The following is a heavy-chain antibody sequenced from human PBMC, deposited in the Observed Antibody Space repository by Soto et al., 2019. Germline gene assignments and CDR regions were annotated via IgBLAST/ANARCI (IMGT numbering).Heavy chain of an antibody. CDR3: TTDLLRGPDGMTCR. CDR1: GFPFNNAW. J-gene: IGHJ4*02. CDR2: IISRADGGTT. V-gene: IGHV3-15*07. D-gene: IGHD1-1*01. Sequence: EVQLVESGGGLVQPGESLRLSCAASGFPFNNAWMNWVRHTPGKGLEWVGRIISRADGGTTDYAAPVKGRFTISRDDSKNTLYLHMNCLEAEDTALYYCTTDLLRGPDGMTCRWRQGTLVTVSS.